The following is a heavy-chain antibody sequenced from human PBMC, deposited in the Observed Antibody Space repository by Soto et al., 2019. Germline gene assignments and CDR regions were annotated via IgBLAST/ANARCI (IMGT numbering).Heavy chain of an antibody. V-gene: IGHV3-30*03. CDR3: ARPGRDFWSGRYYFDY. CDR2: ISYDGSNK. D-gene: IGHD3-3*01. J-gene: IGHJ4*02. Sequence: GGSLRLSCAVSGFTFSSYGMHWVRQAPGKGLEWVAVISYDGSNKYYADSVKGRFTISRDNSKNTLYLQMDSLRAEDTAVYYCARPGRDFWSGRYYFDYWGQGTLVTVSS. CDR1: GFTFSSYG.